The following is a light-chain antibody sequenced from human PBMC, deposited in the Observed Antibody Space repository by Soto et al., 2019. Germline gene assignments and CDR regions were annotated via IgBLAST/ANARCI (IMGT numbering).Light chain of an antibody. Sequence: DIVLTQSPATLSLSPGERATLSCRASQSVSSYLAWYQQKPGQAPRLLIYDASNRATGIPARFSGSGSGTYFTLTIISLQSEDSAVYYCQQYNFWPGLTFGGGTRVEIK. CDR2: DAS. CDR3: QQYNFWPGLT. V-gene: IGKV3-11*01. CDR1: QSVSSY. J-gene: IGKJ4*01.